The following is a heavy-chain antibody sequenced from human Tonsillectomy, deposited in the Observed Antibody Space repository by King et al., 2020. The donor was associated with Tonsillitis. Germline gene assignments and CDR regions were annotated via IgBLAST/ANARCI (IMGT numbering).Heavy chain of an antibody. J-gene: IGHJ4*02. Sequence: VQLPQWGAGLLKPSETLSLTCAVYGGSFSGYYWSWIRQPPGKGLEWIGEINQSGSTIYNPSLKSRVTISVDTSRNQLSLKLSSVTAADTAVYYCARGPKEGVVDEPPRLWGQGTLVTVSS. CDR2: INQSGST. D-gene: IGHD2-8*02. CDR3: ARGPKEGVVDEPPRL. V-gene: IGHV4-34*01. CDR1: GGSFSGYY.